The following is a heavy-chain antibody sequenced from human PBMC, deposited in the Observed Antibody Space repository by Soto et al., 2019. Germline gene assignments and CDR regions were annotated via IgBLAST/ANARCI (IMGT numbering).Heavy chain of an antibody. CDR3: ARGGTTDAFDI. J-gene: IGHJ3*02. CDR1: GGSISSYY. Sequence: SETLSLTCTVSGGSISSYYWSWIRQPPGKGLEWIGYIYYSGSTNYNPSLKSRVTISVDTSKNQFSLKLSSVTAADTAVYYCARGGTTDAFDIWGQGTMVTVSS. CDR2: IYYSGST. V-gene: IGHV4-59*08. D-gene: IGHD1-1*01.